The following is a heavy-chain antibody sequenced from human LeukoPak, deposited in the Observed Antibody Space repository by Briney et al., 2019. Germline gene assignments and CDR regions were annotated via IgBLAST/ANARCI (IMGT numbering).Heavy chain of an antibody. D-gene: IGHD3-22*01. V-gene: IGHV3-23*01. CDR1: GFTFSSYA. CDR3: AKEGDSSGYYLYPLDY. J-gene: IGHJ4*02. CDR2: ISGSGGST. Sequence: GGSLRLSCAASGFTFSSYAMHWVRQAPGKGLEWVSAISGSGGSTYYADSVKGRFTISRDNSKNTLYLQMNSLRAEDTAVYYCAKEGDSSGYYLYPLDYWGQGTLVTVSS.